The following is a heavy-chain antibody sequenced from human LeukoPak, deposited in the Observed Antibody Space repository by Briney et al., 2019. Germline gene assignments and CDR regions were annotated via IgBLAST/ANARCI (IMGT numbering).Heavy chain of an antibody. J-gene: IGHJ3*02. Sequence: GGSLRLSCAASGFTFSSYDMHWVRQATGKGLEWVSAIGTAGDTYYPGSVKGRFTISRENAKNSLYLQMNSLRAGDTAVYYCARGGYYDSSGPFDIWGQGTTVTVSS. D-gene: IGHD3-22*01. CDR1: GFTFSSYD. CDR2: IGTAGDT. CDR3: ARGGYYDSSGPFDI. V-gene: IGHV3-13*01.